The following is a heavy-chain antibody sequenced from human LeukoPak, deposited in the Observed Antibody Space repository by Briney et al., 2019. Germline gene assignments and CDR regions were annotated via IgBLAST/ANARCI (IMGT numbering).Heavy chain of an antibody. V-gene: IGHV5-51*01. CDR2: IYPGDSDT. D-gene: IGHD1-1*01. Sequence: GESLQISCKGSGYSFTSYWIGWVRPMPGKGLEWMGIIYPGDSDTRYSPSFQGQVTTSADKSISTAYLQWSSLKASDTAMYYCARHETGPYFAYWGQGTLVTVSS. CDR3: ARHETGPYFAY. CDR1: GYSFTSYW. J-gene: IGHJ4*02.